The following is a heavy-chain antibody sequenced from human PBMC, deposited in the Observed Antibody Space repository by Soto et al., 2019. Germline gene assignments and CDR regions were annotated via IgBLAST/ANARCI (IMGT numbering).Heavy chain of an antibody. Sequence: GASVKVFCKASGYTFTSYGISWVRQAPGQGLEWMGWISAYNGNTNYAQKLQGRVTMTTDTSTSTAYMELRSLRSDDTAVYYCARDSSGWYSFSWFDPWGQGTLVTVSS. D-gene: IGHD6-19*01. V-gene: IGHV1-18*01. CDR2: ISAYNGNT. J-gene: IGHJ5*02. CDR1: GYTFTSYG. CDR3: ARDSSGWYSFSWFDP.